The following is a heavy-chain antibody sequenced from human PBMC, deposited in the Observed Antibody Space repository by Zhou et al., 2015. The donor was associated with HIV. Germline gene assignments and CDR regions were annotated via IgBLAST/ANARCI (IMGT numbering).Heavy chain of an antibody. CDR3: ARGGVEEMATITAFDI. V-gene: IGHV1-69*12. Sequence: QVQLVQSGAEVKKPGSSVKVSCKASGGTFSSYAISWVRQAPGQGLEWMGGIIPIFGTANYAQKFQGRVTITADESTSTAYMELSSLRSEDTAVYYCARGGVEEMATITAFDIWGQGTMVTVSS. D-gene: IGHD5-24*01. CDR2: IIPIFGTA. CDR1: GGTFSSYA. J-gene: IGHJ3*02.